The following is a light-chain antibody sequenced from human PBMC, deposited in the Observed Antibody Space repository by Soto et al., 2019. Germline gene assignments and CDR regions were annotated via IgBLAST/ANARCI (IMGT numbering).Light chain of an antibody. CDR3: QQRSGWALT. V-gene: IGKV3-11*01. CDR1: QGVGRF. CDR2: DAS. Sequence: EIVLTQSQATLSLSPGERAALSCRDSQGVGRFLAWYQQKPGQAPRLLIYDASNRTTGIPARFSGSGSETDFTLVIDNLEPEDFAVYYCQQRSGWALTVGGGTKVEI. J-gene: IGKJ4*01.